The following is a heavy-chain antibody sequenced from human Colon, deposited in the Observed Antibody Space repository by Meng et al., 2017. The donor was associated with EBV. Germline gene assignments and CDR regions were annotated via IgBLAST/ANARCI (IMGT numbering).Heavy chain of an antibody. CDR3: AKGGGTSLYYFQY. CDR2: IGAGGTT. J-gene: IGHJ4*02. D-gene: IGHD4-23*01. Sequence: EVQLLVSXXGLVQPGGSLRLCCAASGFAFTTYAMRWFRQAPGKGLEWVSTIGAGGTTYYADSVKGRFTISRDTSKNTLYLQINSLRAEDTAVYYCAKGGGTSLYYFQYGGPGTRVTVSS. V-gene: IGHV3-23*01. CDR1: GFAFTTYA.